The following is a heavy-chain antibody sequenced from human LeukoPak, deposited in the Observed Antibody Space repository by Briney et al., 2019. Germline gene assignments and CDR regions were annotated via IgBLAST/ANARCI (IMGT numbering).Heavy chain of an antibody. CDR2: ISTSSSYI. Sequence: RGSLRLSCAASGFTFSSYSMNWVRQAPGKWLEWVSSISTSSSYIHYADSVKGRFTISRDNAKNSLYLQMNSLRAEDTAVYYCARGTLNIPGEHGAFDYWGQGTLVTVSS. CDR3: ARGTLNIPGEHGAFDY. D-gene: IGHD1-14*01. J-gene: IGHJ4*02. CDR1: GFTFSSYS. V-gene: IGHV3-21*01.